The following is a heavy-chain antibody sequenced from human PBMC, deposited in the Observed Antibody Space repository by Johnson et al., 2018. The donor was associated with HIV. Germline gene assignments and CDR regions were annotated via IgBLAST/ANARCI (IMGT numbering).Heavy chain of an antibody. CDR1: GFSFSSYA. J-gene: IGHJ3*02. CDR3: ARGKGAAAGLDAFDI. D-gene: IGHD6-13*01. CDR2: LSFDGGDK. Sequence: QMLLVESGGGVVQPGRSLRLSCAASGFSFSSYAMHWVRQSPGKGLEWVAVLSFDGGDKYYADSVKGRFTISRDNSKNTLYLQMNSLRAEDTALYFCARGKGAAAGLDAFDIWGQGIMVSVSS. V-gene: IGHV3-33*08.